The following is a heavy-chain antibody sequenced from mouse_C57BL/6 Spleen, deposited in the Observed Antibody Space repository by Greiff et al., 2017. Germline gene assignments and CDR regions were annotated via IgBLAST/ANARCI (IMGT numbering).Heavy chain of an antibody. D-gene: IGHD3-2*01. CDR1: GYTFTSYT. Sequence: VQLQQSGAELARPGASVKMSCKASGYTFTSYTMHWVKQRPGQGLEWIGYINPSSGYTKYNQKFKDKATLTADKSSSTAYMQLSSLTSEDSAVYYCARDSPYYYAMDYWGQGTSVTVSS. CDR3: ARDSPYYYAMDY. V-gene: IGHV1-4*01. CDR2: INPSSGYT. J-gene: IGHJ4*01.